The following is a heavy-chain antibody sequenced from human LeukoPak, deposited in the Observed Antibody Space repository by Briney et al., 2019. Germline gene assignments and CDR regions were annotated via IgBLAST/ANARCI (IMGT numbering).Heavy chain of an antibody. Sequence: GGSLRLSCAPSGFTFSSHAMSWVRQAPGKWLESVSGISGNGANTYYADSVKGRFTISRDNSKNTLYLQMNSLRAEDTAVYYCARSTYSSGWRDYWGQGTLLTVSS. J-gene: IGHJ4*02. CDR3: ARSTYSSGWRDY. D-gene: IGHD6-19*01. CDR1: GFTFSSHA. CDR2: ISGNGANT. V-gene: IGHV3-23*01.